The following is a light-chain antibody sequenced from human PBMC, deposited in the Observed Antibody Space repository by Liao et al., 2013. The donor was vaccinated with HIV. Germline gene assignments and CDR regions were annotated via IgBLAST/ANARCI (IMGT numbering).Light chain of an antibody. CDR3: QAWDSSTGV. V-gene: IGLV3-21*01. CDR2: YDR. J-gene: IGLJ3*02. Sequence: SYDLTQPPSLSVAPGKTATITCGGDNIGTKSVHWYLQKPGQAPVLVIYYDRDRPSGIPERFSGSNSGNTATLTISGTQAMDEADYYCQAWDSSTGVFGGGTKLTVL. CDR1: NIGTKS.